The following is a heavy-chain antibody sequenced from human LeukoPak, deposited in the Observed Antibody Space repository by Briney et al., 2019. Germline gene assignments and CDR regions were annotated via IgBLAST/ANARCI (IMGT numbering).Heavy chain of an antibody. Sequence: PGESLKISSNGSGYSFTNYWIGWVRQMPGKGLEWMGIIYPGDSDIRNSPSFQGQVTISADKSISTVYLQWSSLKASDTAMYYCARDGPVPATADAFDFWGQGTMVTVSS. J-gene: IGHJ3*01. D-gene: IGHD2-2*01. CDR3: ARDGPVPATADAFDF. V-gene: IGHV5-51*01. CDR1: GYSFTNYW. CDR2: IYPGDSDI.